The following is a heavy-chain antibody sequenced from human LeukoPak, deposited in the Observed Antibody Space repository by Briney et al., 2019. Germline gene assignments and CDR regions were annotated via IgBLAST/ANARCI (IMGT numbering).Heavy chain of an antibody. CDR2: ISSSSSYI. D-gene: IGHD2-2*01. J-gene: IGHJ6*02. Sequence: GGSLRLSCAASGFTFSSYSMNWVRQAPGKGLEWVSSISSSSSYIYYTDSVKGRFTISRDSAKNSLYLQMNSLRAEDTAVYYCARDPSHCSSTSCYAAVGYGMDVWGQGTTVTVSS. CDR3: ARDPSHCSSTSCYAAVGYGMDV. V-gene: IGHV3-21*01. CDR1: GFTFSSYS.